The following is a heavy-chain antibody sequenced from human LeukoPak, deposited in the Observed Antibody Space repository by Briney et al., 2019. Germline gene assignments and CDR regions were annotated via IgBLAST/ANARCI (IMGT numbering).Heavy chain of an antibody. CDR2: ISSSSSYI. CDR1: GFTLSNAW. D-gene: IGHD4-17*01. CDR3: ARGSPGDDAFDI. Sequence: GGSLRLSCAASGFTLSNAWMNWVRQAPGKGLEWVSSISSSSSYIYYADSVKGRFTISRDNAKNSLYLQMNSLRAEDTAVYYCARGSPGDDAFDIWGQGTMVTVSS. J-gene: IGHJ3*02. V-gene: IGHV3-21*01.